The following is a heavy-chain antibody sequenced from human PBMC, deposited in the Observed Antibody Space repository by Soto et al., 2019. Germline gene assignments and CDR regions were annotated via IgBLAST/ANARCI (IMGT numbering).Heavy chain of an antibody. CDR3: ALFHNGYSGSYFFAY. CDR1: GFSLSTSGMC. Sequence: SGPTLVNPTQTLTLTCTFSGFSLSTSGMCVSWIRQPPGKALEWLALIDWDDVKYYSTSLKTRLTISKDTSKNQVVLTMTNMDPVDTATYYCALFHNGYSGSYFFAYPSQGTLVTVSS. CDR2: IDWDDVK. J-gene: IGHJ4*02. D-gene: IGHD1-26*01. V-gene: IGHV2-70*01.